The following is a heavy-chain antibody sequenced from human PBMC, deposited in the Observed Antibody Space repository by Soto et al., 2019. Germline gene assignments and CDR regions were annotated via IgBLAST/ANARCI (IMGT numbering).Heavy chain of an antibody. D-gene: IGHD3-9*01. V-gene: IGHV4-31*03. Sequence: SQTLSLTCTVSGGSIGSGGYYWSWTRQNPGKGLEWIGYIYYSGSTYYNPSLKSRVTISVDTSKNQFSLKLSYVTAADTAVYYCAREYYDILTGNAFDIWGQGTMVTVSS. J-gene: IGHJ3*02. CDR3: AREYYDILTGNAFDI. CDR2: IYYSGST. CDR1: GGSIGSGGYY.